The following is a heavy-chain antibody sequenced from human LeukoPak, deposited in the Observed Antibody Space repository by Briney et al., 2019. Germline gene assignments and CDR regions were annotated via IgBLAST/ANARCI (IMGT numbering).Heavy chain of an antibody. J-gene: IGHJ5*02. V-gene: IGHV4-59*11. CDR2: VFYTGAI. CDR3: ARGDGWHDQ. Sequence: SETLSLTCTVTGVSMSTHHWTWIRQPPGKGLEWIGYVFYTGAITYNPSLNSRVTMSVDTSKSQSSLRLSSVTAADTAVYYCARGDGWHDQWGQGTLVTVSS. D-gene: IGHD5-24*01. CDR1: GVSMSTHH.